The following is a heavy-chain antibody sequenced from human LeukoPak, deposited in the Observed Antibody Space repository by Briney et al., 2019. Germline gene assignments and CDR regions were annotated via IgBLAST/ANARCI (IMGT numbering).Heavy chain of an antibody. V-gene: IGHV4-39*02. J-gene: IGHJ4*02. CDR3: ASAPGGYCSSASCYTGGYFDY. CDR1: GGSIRSSTSY. Sequence: SETLSLASAVSGGSIRSSTSYWVWISQPPGDGLEWIGSIYYNGNTYYHPSLKSRATISGVTSKNHFSPRLTSATATARAAIYRASAPGGYCSSASCYTGGYFDYWGQGSLVTVSS. CDR2: IYYNGNT. D-gene: IGHD2-2*02.